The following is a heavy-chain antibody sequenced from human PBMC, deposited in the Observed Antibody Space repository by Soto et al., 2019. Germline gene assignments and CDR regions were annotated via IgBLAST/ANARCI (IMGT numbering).Heavy chain of an antibody. CDR1: GGSISSSSYY. V-gene: IGHV4-39*01. D-gene: IGHD3-22*01. CDR3: ARLLYDSRGYYYFDY. CDR2: VYYSGST. J-gene: IGHJ4*02. Sequence: PSETLSLTCTVSGGSISSSSYYWGWVRQPPGKGLEWIGSVYYSGSTYDNPSLKSRITLPVDRSKNQFSLKLTSVTAADTAVYYCARLLYDSRGYYYFDYWGQGTLVTVSS.